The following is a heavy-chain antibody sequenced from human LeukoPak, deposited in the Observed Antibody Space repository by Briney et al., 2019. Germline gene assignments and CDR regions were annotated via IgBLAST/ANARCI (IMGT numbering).Heavy chain of an antibody. CDR1: GGSISSGNW. Sequence: SGTLSLTCAVSGGSISSGNWWSWVRQSPGKGLEWIGEIYHSGSTNYNPSLKSRVTISVDKSKNQFSLKLSSVTAADTAVYYCARRLLWFGAPYFDYWGQGTLVTVSS. CDR3: ARRLLWFGAPYFDY. V-gene: IGHV4-4*02. CDR2: IYHSGST. D-gene: IGHD3-10*01. J-gene: IGHJ4*02.